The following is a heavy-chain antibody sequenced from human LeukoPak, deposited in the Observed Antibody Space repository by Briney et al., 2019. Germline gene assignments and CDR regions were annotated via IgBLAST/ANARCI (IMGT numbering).Heavy chain of an antibody. V-gene: IGHV3-23*01. CDR2: ISGSGAGT. Sequence: GGSLRLSCAAPGFTFSSYAMSWARQAPGKGLEWVSAISGSGAGTYYADSVQGRFTISRDNSKNTLYLQMNSLRAEDTAVYYCAKDPEMTTVTPSFFDYWGQGTLVTVSS. J-gene: IGHJ4*02. CDR1: GFTFSSYA. D-gene: IGHD4-17*01. CDR3: AKDPEMTTVTPSFFDY.